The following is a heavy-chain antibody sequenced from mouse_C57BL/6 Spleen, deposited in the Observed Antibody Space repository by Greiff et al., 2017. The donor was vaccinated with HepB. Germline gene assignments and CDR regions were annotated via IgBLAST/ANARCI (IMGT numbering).Heavy chain of an antibody. V-gene: IGHV5-6*01. CDR1: GFTFSSYG. Sequence: EVQLQQSGGDLVKPGGSLKLSCAASGFTFSSYGMSWVRQTPDKRLEWVATISSGGSYTYYPDSVKGRFTISRDNAENTLYLQMSSLKSEDTAMYYCARDGSIVLAMDYWGQGTSVTVSS. CDR3: ARDGSIVLAMDY. CDR2: ISSGGSYT. J-gene: IGHJ4*01. D-gene: IGHD2-3*01.